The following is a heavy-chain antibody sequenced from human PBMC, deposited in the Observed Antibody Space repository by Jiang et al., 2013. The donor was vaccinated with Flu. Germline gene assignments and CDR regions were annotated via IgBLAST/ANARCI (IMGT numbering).Heavy chain of an antibody. CDR1: GGSFSGYY. CDR2: INHSGST. J-gene: IGHJ4*02. D-gene: IGHD6-13*01. V-gene: IGHV4-34*01. CDR3: ASVRGWVEDSSSWYVGRFDY. Sequence: LLKPSETLSLTCAVSGGSFSGYYWGWIRQPPGKGLEWIGEINHSGSTNYNSSLKSRVTIPVDMSKNQFSLKLSSVTAADTAVYYCASVRGWVEDSSSWYVGRFDYWGQGTLVTVSS.